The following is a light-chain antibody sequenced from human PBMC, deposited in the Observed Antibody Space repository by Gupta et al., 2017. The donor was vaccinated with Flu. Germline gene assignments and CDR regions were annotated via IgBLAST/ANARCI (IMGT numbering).Light chain of an antibody. CDR2: QHN. CDR1: KLGDQY. J-gene: IGLJ1*01. CDR3: QAWDSSTARV. Sequence: SSALTQPSSVSVSPGQPPTITCSGDKLGDQYASWYQQKPGQSPVLVIYQHNKRPSGIPERFSGSNSGNTATLTISGTQAIDEADYYCQAWDSSTARVFGTGTKVTVL. V-gene: IGLV3-1*01.